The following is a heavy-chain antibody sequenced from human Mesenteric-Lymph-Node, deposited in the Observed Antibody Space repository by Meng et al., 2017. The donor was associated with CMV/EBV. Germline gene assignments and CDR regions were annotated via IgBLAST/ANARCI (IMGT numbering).Heavy chain of an antibody. J-gene: IGHJ6*02. V-gene: IGHV3-30*02. CDR2: IRYDGTNK. Sequence: GESLKISCAASGSTFSNYGMHWVRQAPGKGLEWVAFIRYDGTNKYYVDSVKGRFTISRDSSKNTLYLQMNSLRAEDTAVYYCAKGYSSSWSPGDGMDVWGQGT. CDR3: AKGYSSSWSPGDGMDV. D-gene: IGHD6-13*01. CDR1: GSTFSNYG.